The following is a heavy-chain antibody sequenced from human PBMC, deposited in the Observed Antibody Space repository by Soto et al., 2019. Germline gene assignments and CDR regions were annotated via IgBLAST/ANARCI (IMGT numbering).Heavy chain of an antibody. CDR1: GGSFSGYY. CDR2: INHSGST. V-gene: IGHV4-34*01. J-gene: IGHJ4*02. Sequence: QVQLQQWGAGLLKPSETLSLTCAVYGGSFSGYYWSWIRQTPGKGLEWIGEINHSGSTNYNPSLKSRVAISVDTSKNKFSLKLSSVTAADTAVYYCARGWDSEFRGDWGQGTLVTVSS. D-gene: IGHD1-26*01. CDR3: ARGWDSEFRGD.